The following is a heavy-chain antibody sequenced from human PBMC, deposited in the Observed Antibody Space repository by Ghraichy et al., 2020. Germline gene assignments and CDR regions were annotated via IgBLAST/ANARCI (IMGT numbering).Heavy chain of an antibody. J-gene: IGHJ4*02. CDR1: GGSISSGTYY. CDR3: AREYGG. CDR2: IYNSGSS. Sequence: SETLSLTCTVSGGSISSGTYYWSWIRQHPGKGLEWVGYIYNSGSSYYNPSLKSRVTISVDTSKNQFSLRLRSVTPADTAVYYCAREYGGWGQGTLVTVSS. D-gene: IGHD3-16*01. V-gene: IGHV4-31*03.